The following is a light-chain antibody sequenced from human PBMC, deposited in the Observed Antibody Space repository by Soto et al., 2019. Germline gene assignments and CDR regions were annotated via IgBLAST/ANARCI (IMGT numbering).Light chain of an antibody. V-gene: IGKV3-11*01. CDR2: DAS. J-gene: IGKJ4*01. Sequence: EIVLTQSPATLSLSPGERATLSCRASQSVSTYLAWYQQKPGQAPRLLIYDASTRATGIPARFSGSGSGTDFTLTISSLEPEDFAVYYCQQHNNWPPITFGEGTKVEIK. CDR3: QQHNNWPPIT. CDR1: QSVSTY.